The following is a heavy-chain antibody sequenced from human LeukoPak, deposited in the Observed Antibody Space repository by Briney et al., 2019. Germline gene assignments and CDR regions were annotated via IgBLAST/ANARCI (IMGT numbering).Heavy chain of an antibody. CDR3: ARDRAYQYFDY. V-gene: IGHV3-33*01. D-gene: IGHD2-2*01. Sequence: AGGSLRLSCAASGFTFRNHGMPWVRQAPGKGLEWVAVIWYDGSDKYYADSVKGRFAISRDNSKHTLYLQMNSLRADDTAVYYCARDRAYQYFDYWGQGTLVTVSS. CDR2: IWYDGSDK. CDR1: GFTFRNHG. J-gene: IGHJ4*02.